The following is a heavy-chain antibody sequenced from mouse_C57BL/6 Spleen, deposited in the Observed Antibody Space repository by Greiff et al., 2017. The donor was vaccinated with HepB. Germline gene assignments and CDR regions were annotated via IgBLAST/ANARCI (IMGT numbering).Heavy chain of an antibody. CDR1: GFTFSDYG. V-gene: IGHV5-17*01. CDR3: ARRRIYDGYFDY. J-gene: IGHJ2*01. D-gene: IGHD2-3*01. CDR2: ISSGSSTI. Sequence: EVQVVESGGGLVKPGGSLKLSCAASGFTFSDYGMHWVRQAPEKGLEWVAYISSGSSTIYYADTVKGRFTITRDNAKNTLFLQMTSLRSEDTAMYYCARRRIYDGYFDYWGQGTTLTVSS.